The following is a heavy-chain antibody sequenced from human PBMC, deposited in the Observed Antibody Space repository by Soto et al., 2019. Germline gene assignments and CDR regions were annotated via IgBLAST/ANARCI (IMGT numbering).Heavy chain of an antibody. J-gene: IGHJ6*02. Sequence: ASVKVSCKASGYTFTSYDINWVRQATGQGLEWMGWMNPNSGNTGYAKKFQGRVTMTRNTSISTAYMELSSLRSEDTAVYYCARGRFLEWLLSAYYYYGMDVWGQGTTVTVSS. V-gene: IGHV1-8*01. CDR1: GYTFTSYD. D-gene: IGHD3-3*01. CDR3: ARGRFLEWLLSAYYYYGMDV. CDR2: MNPNSGNT.